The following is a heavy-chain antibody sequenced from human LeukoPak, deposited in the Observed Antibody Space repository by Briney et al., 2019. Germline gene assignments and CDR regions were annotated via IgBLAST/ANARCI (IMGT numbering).Heavy chain of an antibody. CDR1: GCSFTSYG. CDR3: SGGGLLERRPDAFDI. CDR2: ISAYNGNT. D-gene: IGHD1-1*01. J-gene: IGHJ3*02. V-gene: IGHV1-18*04. Sequence: ASVQVSCKDSGCSFTSYGFSWVGQDPGQGLEWMGWISAYNGNTNYAQKPQGRVTMTTDTSTSTGYMELRSLRSNDTAVYYCSGGGLLERRPDAFDIWGQGTMVTVSS.